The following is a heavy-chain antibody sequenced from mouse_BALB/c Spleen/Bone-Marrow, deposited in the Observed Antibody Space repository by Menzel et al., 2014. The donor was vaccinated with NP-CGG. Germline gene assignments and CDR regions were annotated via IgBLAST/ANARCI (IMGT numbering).Heavy chain of an antibody. CDR2: IYPYNGGT. Sequence: EVQLVESGPELVKPGASVKISCKASGYTFTDYNMHWVKQSHGKSLEWIGYIYPYNGGTGYNQKFKSKATLTVDNSSSTPYMELRRLASEDSAVYYCARLGRDYWGQGTPLTVSS. CDR3: ARLGRDY. J-gene: IGHJ2*01. CDR1: GYTFTDYN. V-gene: IGHV1S29*02. D-gene: IGHD4-1*01.